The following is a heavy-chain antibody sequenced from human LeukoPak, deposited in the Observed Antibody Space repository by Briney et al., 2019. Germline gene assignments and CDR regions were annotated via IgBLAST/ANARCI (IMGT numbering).Heavy chain of an antibody. Sequence: PSETLSLTCTVSGGSISSYYWSWIRQPPGKGLEWIGYIYYSGSTNYNPSLKSRVTISVDTSKNQFSLKLSSVTAADTAVYYCARPRIPYYYGSGSYLDAFDIWGQGTMVTVSS. J-gene: IGHJ3*02. CDR2: IYYSGST. CDR1: GGSISSYY. V-gene: IGHV4-59*01. CDR3: ARPRIPYYYGSGSYLDAFDI. D-gene: IGHD3-10*01.